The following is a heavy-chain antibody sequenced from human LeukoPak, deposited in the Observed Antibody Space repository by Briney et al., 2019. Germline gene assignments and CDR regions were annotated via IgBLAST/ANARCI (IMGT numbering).Heavy chain of an antibody. CDR3: ARDPSSGWYLKGWFDP. D-gene: IGHD6-19*01. J-gene: IGHJ5*02. CDR2: ISSSSNYI. V-gene: IGHV3-21*01. CDR1: GGSISSSN. Sequence: PSETLSLTCAVSGGSISSSNWWSWVRQPPGKGLEWVSSISSSSNYIYYADSVKGRFTISRDNAKNSLYLQMNSLRAEDTAVYYCARDPSSGWYLKGWFDPWGQGTLVTVSS.